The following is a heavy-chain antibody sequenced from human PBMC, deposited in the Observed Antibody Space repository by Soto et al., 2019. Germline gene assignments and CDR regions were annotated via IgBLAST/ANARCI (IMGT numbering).Heavy chain of an antibody. CDR1: GFTFSDYA. D-gene: IGHD2-2*02. CDR2: ISAGGST. Sequence: GGSLRLSCTASGFTFSDYAMSWVRQPPGKGLEWVSVISAGGSTYYADSVKGRFTVSRANSKNTLYLQMNSLRAEDTAVYYCANVPIWCSTTSCYTEGFDYWGQGALVTVSS. CDR3: ANVPIWCSTTSCYTEGFDY. V-gene: IGHV3-23*01. J-gene: IGHJ4*02.